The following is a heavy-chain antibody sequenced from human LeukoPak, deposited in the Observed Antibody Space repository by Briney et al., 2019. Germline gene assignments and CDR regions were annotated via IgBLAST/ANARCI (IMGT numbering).Heavy chain of an antibody. CDR2: INPNSGGT. Sequence: PLASVKVSCKASGYTFTGYYMHWVRQAPGQGLEWMGWINPNSGGTNYAQKFQGRVTMTRDTSISTAYMELSRLRSDDTAVYYCAGASQITMIVVVPDYWGQGTLVTVSS. CDR3: AGASQITMIVVVPDY. J-gene: IGHJ4*02. D-gene: IGHD3-22*01. CDR1: GYTFTGYY. V-gene: IGHV1-2*02.